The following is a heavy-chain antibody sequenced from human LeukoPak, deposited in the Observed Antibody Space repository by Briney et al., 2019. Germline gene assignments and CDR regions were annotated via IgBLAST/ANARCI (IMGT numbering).Heavy chain of an antibody. Sequence: GGSLRLSCAASGFTFSSYGMHWVRQAPGKGLEWVAFIRYDGNNKYYADSVKGRFTISRDNSKNTLYLQMSSLRAEDTAVYYCAKDGSSWSLDYWGQGTLVTVSS. CDR2: IRYDGNNK. CDR3: AKDGSSWSLDY. V-gene: IGHV3-30*02. CDR1: GFTFSSYG. J-gene: IGHJ4*02. D-gene: IGHD6-13*01.